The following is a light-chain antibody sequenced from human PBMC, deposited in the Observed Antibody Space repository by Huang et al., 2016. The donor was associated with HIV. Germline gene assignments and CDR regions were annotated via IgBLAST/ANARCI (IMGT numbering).Light chain of an antibody. CDR2: EAS. CDR1: QSVSSY. CDR3: QQRSNWPRT. J-gene: IGKJ1*01. V-gene: IGKV3-11*01. Sequence: EIVLTQSPATLSLSPGERATLSCRASQSVSSYLAWYQQKPGQAPRILIYEASNRATGIPARFSGSGSGTDFTLTISSLEPEDFAVYHCQQRSNWPRTFGQGTKVEIK.